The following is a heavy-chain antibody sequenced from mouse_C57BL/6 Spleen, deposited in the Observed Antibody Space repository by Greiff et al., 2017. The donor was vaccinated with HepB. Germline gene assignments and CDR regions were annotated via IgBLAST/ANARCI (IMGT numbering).Heavy chain of an antibody. V-gene: IGHV5-9*01. CDR3: ARHRDYYYDYDVYAMDY. J-gene: IGHJ4*01. CDR2: ISGGGGNT. CDR1: GFTFSSYT. Sequence: EVHLVESGGGLVKPGGSLKLSCAASGFTFSSYTMSWVRQTPEKRLEWVATISGGGGNTYYPDSVKGRFTISRDNAKNTLYLQMSSLRSEDTALYYCARHRDYYYDYDVYAMDYWGQGTSVTVSS. D-gene: IGHD2-4*01.